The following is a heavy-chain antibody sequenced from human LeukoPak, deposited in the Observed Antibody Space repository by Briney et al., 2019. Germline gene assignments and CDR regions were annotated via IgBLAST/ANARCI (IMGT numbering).Heavy chain of an antibody. Sequence: PGGSLRLSCAAAGFTFSIYGMHWVRQAPGKVLGWVAFIRYDVTNKYYADSMKGRFTISRDNCNNTLYLHMNSLRAEDTDVYYCAKDMDVGEYGSGDYFDNCGQGTLVTVSS. CDR2: IRYDVTNK. CDR1: GFTFSIYG. CDR3: AKDMDVGEYGSGDYFDN. D-gene: IGHD3-10*01. J-gene: IGHJ4*02. V-gene: IGHV3-30*02.